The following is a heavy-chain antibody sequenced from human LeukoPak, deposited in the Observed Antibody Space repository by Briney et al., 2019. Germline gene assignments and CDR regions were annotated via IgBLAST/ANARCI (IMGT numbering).Heavy chain of an antibody. CDR2: ISAYNGNT. D-gene: IGHD1-26*01. V-gene: IGHV1-18*01. Sequence: GASVKVSCKASGYTFTSYGISWVRQAPGQGLEWMGWISAYNGNTNYAQKLQGRVTMTTDTSTSTAYMELRSLRSDDTAVYYCARYTYSGSYYAPPAYCDYWGQGTLVTVSS. J-gene: IGHJ4*02. CDR3: ARYTYSGSYYAPPAYCDY. CDR1: GYTFTSYG.